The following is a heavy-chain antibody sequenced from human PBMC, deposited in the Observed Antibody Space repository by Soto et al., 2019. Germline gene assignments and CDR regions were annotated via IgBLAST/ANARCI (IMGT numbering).Heavy chain of an antibody. V-gene: IGHV3-21*01. CDR1: GFTFSSYS. J-gene: IGHJ6*02. D-gene: IGHD5-12*01. Sequence: EVQLVESGGGLVKPGGSLRLSCAASGFTFSSYSMNWVRQAPGKGLEWVSSISSSSSYIYYADSVKGRFTISRDNAKNSLYLQMNSLRAEDTAVYYCARDPDLRWLQFLNYYYGMDVWGQGTTVTVSS. CDR2: ISSSSSYI. CDR3: ARDPDLRWLQFLNYYYGMDV.